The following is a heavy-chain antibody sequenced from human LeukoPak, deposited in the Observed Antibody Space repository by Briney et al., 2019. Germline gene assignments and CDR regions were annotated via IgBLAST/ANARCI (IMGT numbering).Heavy chain of an antibody. Sequence: PGGSLRLSCAASGFTFYEYAIHWVRQAPGKGLEWVSLISGDGGRTFYRDSVKGRFTISRDNSKNSLYLQMNSLRTEDTALYYCAKDLTSVYDAFNIWGQGTMVTVSS. CDR2: ISGDGGRT. D-gene: IGHD3-16*01. J-gene: IGHJ3*02. CDR3: AKDLTSVYDAFNI. V-gene: IGHV3-43*02. CDR1: GFTFYEYA.